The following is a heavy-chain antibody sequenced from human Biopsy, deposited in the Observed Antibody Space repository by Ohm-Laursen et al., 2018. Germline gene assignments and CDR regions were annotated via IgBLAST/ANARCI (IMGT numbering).Heavy chain of an antibody. Sequence: TLSLTCTVSGGSISGYHWSWIRKSPGKGLEWLSSISYTGGITSNPSLNGPATMSLDPSKNQFSLRLIYVNAADTAVYYCARMPHFDYGGQGILVTVSS. CDR3: ARMPHFDY. J-gene: IGHJ4*02. V-gene: IGHV4-59*01. D-gene: IGHD2-2*01. CDR1: GGSISGYH. CDR2: ISYTGGI.